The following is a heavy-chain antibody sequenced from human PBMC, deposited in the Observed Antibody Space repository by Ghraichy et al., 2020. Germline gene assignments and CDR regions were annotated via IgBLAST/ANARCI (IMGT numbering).Heavy chain of an antibody. CDR3: AKGKDIVVVPAASLFDY. J-gene: IGHJ4*02. Sequence: GGSLRLSCAASGFTFSSYAMSWVRQAPGKGLEWVSAISGSGGSTYYADSVKGRFTISRDNSKNTLYLQMNSLRAEDTAVYYCAKGKDIVVVPAASLFDYWGQGTLVTVSS. V-gene: IGHV3-23*01. CDR1: GFTFSSYA. CDR2: ISGSGGST. D-gene: IGHD2-2*01.